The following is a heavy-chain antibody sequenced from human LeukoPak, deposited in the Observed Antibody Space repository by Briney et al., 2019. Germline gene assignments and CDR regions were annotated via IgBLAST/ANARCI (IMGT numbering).Heavy chain of an antibody. CDR3: ARDITGTTGWFDP. Sequence: SVKVSCKASGGTFSSYAISWVRQAPGQGLEWMGGIIPIFGTANYAQKFQGRVTITTDESTSTAYMELSSLRSEDTAVYYCARDITGTTGWFDPWGQGTLVTVSS. CDR2: IIPIFGTA. V-gene: IGHV1-69*05. J-gene: IGHJ5*02. D-gene: IGHD1-20*01. CDR1: GGTFSSYA.